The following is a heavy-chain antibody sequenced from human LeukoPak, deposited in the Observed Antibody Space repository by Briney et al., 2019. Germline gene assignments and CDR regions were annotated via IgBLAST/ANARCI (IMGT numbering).Heavy chain of an antibody. V-gene: IGHV3-43*02. CDR1: GFTFSSYA. D-gene: IGHD3-10*01. CDR2: ISGDGGRT. CDR3: TKNGGYSDAFDI. Sequence: PGGSLRLSCAASGFTFSSYAMHWVRQAPGKGLEWVSLISGDGGRTYYTDSVKGRFTISRDNSKHSLYLQMNSLRTEDTALYYCTKNGGYSDAFDIWGQGTMVTVSS. J-gene: IGHJ3*02.